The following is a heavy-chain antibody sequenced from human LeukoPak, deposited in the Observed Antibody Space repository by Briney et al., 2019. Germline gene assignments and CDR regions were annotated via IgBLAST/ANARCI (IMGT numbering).Heavy chain of an antibody. J-gene: IGHJ5*02. CDR1: GFTFSNYW. CDR3: ARGNWFDP. V-gene: IGHV3-48*04. CDR2: ISSSGSTI. Sequence: LPGESLRLSCVVSGFTFSNYWMNWVRQAPGKGLEWVSYISSSGSTIYYADSVKGRFTISRDNAKNSLYLQMNSLRAEDTAVYYCARGNWFDPWGQGTLVTVSS.